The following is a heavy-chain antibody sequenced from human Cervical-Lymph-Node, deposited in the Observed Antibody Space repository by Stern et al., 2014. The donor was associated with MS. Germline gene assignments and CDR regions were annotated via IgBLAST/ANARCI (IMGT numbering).Heavy chain of an antibody. V-gene: IGHV1-69*01. CDR3: ARDGRHSYTYALDV. D-gene: IGHD2-2*02. CDR2: IIPVLGTA. J-gene: IGHJ6*02. Sequence: QVQLVQSGAEVKKPGSSVKISCKASGGTFSVYAFNWLRQAPGQGLEWMGGIIPVLGTANYAQKFQGRVTITADESTRTTAMHLGSLISNDTAVYYCARDGRHSYTYALDVWGQGTTVTVSS. CDR1: GGTFSVYA.